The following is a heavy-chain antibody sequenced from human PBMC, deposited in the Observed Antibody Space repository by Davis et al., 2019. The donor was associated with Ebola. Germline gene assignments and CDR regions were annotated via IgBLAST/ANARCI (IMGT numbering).Heavy chain of an antibody. CDR1: GFTFSSYW. V-gene: IGHV3-7*01. J-gene: IGHJ6*02. CDR2: IKQDGSEK. D-gene: IGHD6-19*01. Sequence: GESLKISCAASGFTFSSYWMSWVRQAPGKGLEWVANIKQDGSEKYYVDSVKGRFTISRDNAKNSLYLQMNSLRAEDTAVYYCARADSSGWTNYYYYGMDVWGQGTTVTVSS. CDR3: ARADSSGWTNYYYYGMDV.